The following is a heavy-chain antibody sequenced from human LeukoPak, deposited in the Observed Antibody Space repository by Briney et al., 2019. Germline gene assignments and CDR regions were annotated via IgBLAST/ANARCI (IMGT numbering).Heavy chain of an antibody. CDR2: IYYSGNT. V-gene: IGHV4-39*01. D-gene: IGHD3-10*01. J-gene: IGHJ5*02. Sequence: SETLSLTCTVSGGSISSSSYYWGWIRQPPGKGLEWIGSIYYSGNTYYNASLKSQVSISIDTSKNQFSLRLTSVTAADTAVYYCARRQGGLYGSGSYRFPHWFDPWGQGTLVTVSS. CDR1: GGSISSSSYY. CDR3: ARRQGGLYGSGSYRFPHWFDP.